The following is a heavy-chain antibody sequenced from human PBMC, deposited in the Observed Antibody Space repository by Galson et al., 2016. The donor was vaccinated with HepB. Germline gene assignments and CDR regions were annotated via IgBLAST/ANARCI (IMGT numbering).Heavy chain of an antibody. CDR1: GYTFTSYG. J-gene: IGHJ3*02. CDR3: ARRSGWTNDAFDI. Sequence: SCKASGYTFTSYGFSWVRQAPGQGLEWVGWISAYNGNINYAQKFQGRVTMTTDTSTSTAYMERRSLRSDDTAVYYCARRSGWTNDAFDIWGQGTMVTVSS. V-gene: IGHV1-18*01. CDR2: ISAYNGNI. D-gene: IGHD6-19*01.